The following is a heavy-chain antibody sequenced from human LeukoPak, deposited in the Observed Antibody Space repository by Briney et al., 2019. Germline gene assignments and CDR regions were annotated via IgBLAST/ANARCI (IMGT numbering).Heavy chain of an antibody. CDR3: ARDKMAHCGGDCSYYFDY. CDR2: ISYDGSNK. J-gene: IGHJ4*02. CDR1: GFTFSSYA. V-gene: IGHV3-30*04. Sequence: GGSLRLSCAASGFTFSSYAMHWVRQAPGKGLEWVAVISYDGSNKYYADSVKGRFTISRDNSKNTLYLQMNSLRAEDTAVYYCARDKMAHCGGDCSYYFDYWGQGTLVTVSS. D-gene: IGHD2-21*02.